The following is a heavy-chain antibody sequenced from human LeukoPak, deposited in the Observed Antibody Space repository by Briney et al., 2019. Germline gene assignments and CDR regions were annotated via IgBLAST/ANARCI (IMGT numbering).Heavy chain of an antibody. CDR1: GGSISSYK. D-gene: IGHD4-17*01. CDR3: ASGENAFNI. V-gene: IGHV4-4*07. J-gene: IGHJ3*02. CDR2: IYTSENT. Sequence: SETLSLTCTVSGGSISSYKWSGIRQPAGKGLEWIGRIYTSENTNYNPSLKSRVTMSVNTSRNQFSLKVTSVTAADTAVYYCASGENAFNIWGQGTMVTVSS.